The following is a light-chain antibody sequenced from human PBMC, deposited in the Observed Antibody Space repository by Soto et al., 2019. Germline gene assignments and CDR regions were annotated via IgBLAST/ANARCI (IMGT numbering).Light chain of an antibody. CDR3: SSYSASLTPV. J-gene: IGLJ1*01. V-gene: IGLV2-14*01. Sequence: QSALTQPASVSGSPGQSITISCTGTSSDVGGYDYVSWYQQHPGEAPKVLIFEVTNRPSGVSNRFCGSKSGNTASLTISGLQADDEGDYYCSSYSASLTPVFGSGTKVTVL. CDR2: EVT. CDR1: SSDVGGYDY.